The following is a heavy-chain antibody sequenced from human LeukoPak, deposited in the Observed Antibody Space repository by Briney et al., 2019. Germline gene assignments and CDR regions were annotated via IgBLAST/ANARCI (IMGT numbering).Heavy chain of an antibody. CDR1: GFTFSSYS. Sequence: PGGSLRLSCAASGFTFSSYSMNWVRQAPGKGLEWVSSISSSSSYIYYADSVKGRFTISRDNSKNTLYLQMNSLRAEDTAVYYCAKELWFGELLSYDAFDIWGQGTMVTVSS. CDR2: ISSSSSYI. CDR3: AKELWFGELLSYDAFDI. J-gene: IGHJ3*02. D-gene: IGHD3-10*01. V-gene: IGHV3-21*04.